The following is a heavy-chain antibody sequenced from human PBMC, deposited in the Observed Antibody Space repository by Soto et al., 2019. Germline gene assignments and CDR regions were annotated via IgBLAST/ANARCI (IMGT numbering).Heavy chain of an antibody. D-gene: IGHD3-3*02. CDR3: ARDKDRAQLGGHYYSMMDV. V-gene: IGHV1-69*12. Sequence: QVQVVQSGAEVKKPGSSVKVSCKTSGGTFSTSAISWVRQAPGQGLEWMGGIMPIFRTADYAQKFQGRVTITADESANTASSELRSLTSEDTAVYNCARDKDRAQLGGHYYSMMDVWGQGTTVTVTS. J-gene: IGHJ6*02. CDR2: IMPIFRTA. CDR1: GGTFSTSA.